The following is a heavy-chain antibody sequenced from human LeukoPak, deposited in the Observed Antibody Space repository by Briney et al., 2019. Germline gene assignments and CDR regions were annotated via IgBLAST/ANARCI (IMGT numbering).Heavy chain of an antibody. CDR3: AKGFYDTGRYSPFDS. J-gene: IGHJ4*02. Sequence: GGSLRLSCAASGFTFSTYAMNWVRQAPGKGLEWVSGVSAGGGTTYYGDSVKGRFTISRDNSKNTVFLQMNNLRAEDAAIYYCAKGFYDTGRYSPFDSWGQGTLATVSS. CDR1: GFTFSTYA. D-gene: IGHD3-22*01. CDR2: VSAGGGTT. V-gene: IGHV3-23*01.